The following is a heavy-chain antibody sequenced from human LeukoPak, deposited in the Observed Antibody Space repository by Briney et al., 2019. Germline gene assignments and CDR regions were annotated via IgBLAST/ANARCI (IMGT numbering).Heavy chain of an antibody. J-gene: IGHJ4*02. D-gene: IGHD4-11*01. CDR3: ARWTTTYLDY. V-gene: IGHV1-46*01. Sequence: AASVKVSCKASGYTFTSYYMHWVRQSPGQGLEWMGIINPSGGSTSFAQKFQGRVTMTTDTSTITVYMELSSLRSEDTAVYYCARWTTTYLDYWGQGTLVTVSS. CDR2: INPSGGST. CDR1: GYTFTSYY.